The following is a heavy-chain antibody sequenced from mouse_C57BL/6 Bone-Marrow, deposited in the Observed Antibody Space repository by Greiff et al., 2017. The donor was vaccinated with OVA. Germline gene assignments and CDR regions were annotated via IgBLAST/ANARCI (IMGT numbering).Heavy chain of an antibody. D-gene: IGHD1-1*01. CDR1: GFTFSNYW. V-gene: IGHV6-3*01. Sequence: EVKLQESGGGLVQPGGSMKLSCVASGFTFSNYWMNWVRQSPEKGLEWVAQIRLKSDNYATHYAESVKGRFTISRDDSKSSVYLQMNNLRAEDTGIYYCTVLRTTYFDVWGTGTTVTVSS. CDR2: IRLKSDNYAT. CDR3: TVLRTTYFDV. J-gene: IGHJ1*03.